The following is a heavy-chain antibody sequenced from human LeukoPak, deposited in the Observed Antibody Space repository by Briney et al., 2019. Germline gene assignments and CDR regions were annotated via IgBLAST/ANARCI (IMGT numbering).Heavy chain of an antibody. CDR3: ARGGPQYSSGWSGGGWFDP. CDR1: GYSISSGYY. J-gene: IGHJ5*02. V-gene: IGHV4-38-2*02. D-gene: IGHD6-19*01. CDR2: IYHSGST. Sequence: SETLSLTCTVSGYSISSGYYWGWIRQPPGKGLEWIGSIYHSGSTYYNPSLKSRVTISVDTSKNQFSLKLSSVTAADTAVYYCARGGPQYSSGWSGGGWFDPWGQGTLVTVSS.